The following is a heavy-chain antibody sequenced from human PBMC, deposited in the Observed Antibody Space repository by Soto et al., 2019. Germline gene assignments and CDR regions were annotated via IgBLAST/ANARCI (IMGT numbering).Heavy chain of an antibody. CDR2: IYYSGST. CDR3: ARRAPGYYYYYMDV. CDR1: GGSISSYY. Sequence: SETLSLTCTVSGGSISSYYWSWIRQPPGKGLEWIGYIYYSGSTNYNPSLKSRVTISVDTSKNQFSLKLSSVTAADTAVYYCARRAPGYYYYYMDVWGKGTTVTVS. J-gene: IGHJ6*03. V-gene: IGHV4-59*08.